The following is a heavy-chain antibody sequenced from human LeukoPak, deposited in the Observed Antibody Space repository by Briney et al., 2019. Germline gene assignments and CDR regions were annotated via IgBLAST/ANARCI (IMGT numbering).Heavy chain of an antibody. D-gene: IGHD6-19*01. V-gene: IGHV3-21*01. CDR2: ISSSSSYI. J-gene: IGHJ4*02. CDR3: ARDPYGMVAVAGAFDY. Sequence: PGGSLRLSCAASGFTFSSYEMNWVRQAPGKGLEWVSSISSSSSYIYYADSVKGRFTISRDIAKNSLYLQMNSLRAEDTAVYYCARDPYGMVAVAGAFDYWGQGTLVTVSS. CDR1: GFTFSSYE.